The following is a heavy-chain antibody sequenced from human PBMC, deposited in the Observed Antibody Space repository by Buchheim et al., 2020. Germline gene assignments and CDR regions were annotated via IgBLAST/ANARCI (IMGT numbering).Heavy chain of an antibody. V-gene: IGHV4-59*01. D-gene: IGHD3-3*01. CDR2: IYYSGST. CDR3: ARAPADFWSGYMSPYGMDV. J-gene: IGHJ6*02. Sequence: QVQLQESGPGLVKPSETLSLTCTVSGGSISSYYWSWIRQPPGKGLEWIGYIYYSGSTNYNPSLKSRVTISVDTSKNQFSLKLSSVTAADRAVYYCARAPADFWSGYMSPYGMDVWGQGTT. CDR1: GGSISSYY.